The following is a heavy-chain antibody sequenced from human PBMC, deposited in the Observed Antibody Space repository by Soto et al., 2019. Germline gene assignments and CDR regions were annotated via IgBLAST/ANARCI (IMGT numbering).Heavy chain of an antibody. D-gene: IGHD3-10*01. CDR2: ISWNSGSI. CDR1: GFTFDDYA. J-gene: IGHJ4*02. CDR3: AKEESG. Sequence: EVQLVESGGGLVQPGRSLRLSCAASGFTFDDYAMHWVRQAPGKGLEWVSGISWNSGSIGYADSVKGRFTISRDNAKNSLYLQMNSLRAADTALYYCAKEESGWGQGTLVTVSS. V-gene: IGHV3-9*01.